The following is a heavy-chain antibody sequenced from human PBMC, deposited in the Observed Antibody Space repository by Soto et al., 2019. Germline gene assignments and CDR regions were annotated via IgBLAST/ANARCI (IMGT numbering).Heavy chain of an antibody. CDR2: ISGSGGST. CDR3: AKDYPPRIAAAGTSLYYFDY. Sequence: AGGSLRLSCAASGFTFSSYAMSWVRQAPGKGLEWVSAISGSGGSTYYADSVKGRFTISRDNSKNTLYLQMNSLRAEDTAVYYCAKDYPPRIAAAGTSLYYFDYWGQGTLVTVSS. J-gene: IGHJ4*02. V-gene: IGHV3-23*01. CDR1: GFTFSSYA. D-gene: IGHD6-13*01.